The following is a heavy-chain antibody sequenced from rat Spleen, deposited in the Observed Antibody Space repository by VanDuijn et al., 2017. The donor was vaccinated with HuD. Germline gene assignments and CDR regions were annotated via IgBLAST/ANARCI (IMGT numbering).Heavy chain of an antibody. CDR1: GFTFNNYW. J-gene: IGHJ3*01. V-gene: IGHV5-31*01. CDR2: TTNSGGLT. Sequence: EVQLVESGGGLVQPGRSLKLSCITSGFTFNNYWMTWIRQAPTKGLEWVASTTNSGGLTFYRDSVKGRFTISRDDAKSNLYLNMDSLRSEDTATYYCTTINCGGFGYWGQGTLVTVSS. CDR3: TTINCGGFGY. D-gene: IGHD1-11*01.